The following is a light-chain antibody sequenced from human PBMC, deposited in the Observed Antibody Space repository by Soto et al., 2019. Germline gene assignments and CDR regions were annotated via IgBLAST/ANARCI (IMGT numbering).Light chain of an antibody. V-gene: IGLV2-14*01. CDR2: EVS. CDR3: CSYTTTSTLV. Sequence: HSALTQPASVSGSPGQSITISCTGTSSDVGGYNYVSWYQQHPGKAPKLMIYEVSNRPSGLSNRFSASKSGNTASLTISGLQAEDEADYYCCSYTTTSTLVFGTGTKLTVL. J-gene: IGLJ1*01. CDR1: SSDVGGYNY.